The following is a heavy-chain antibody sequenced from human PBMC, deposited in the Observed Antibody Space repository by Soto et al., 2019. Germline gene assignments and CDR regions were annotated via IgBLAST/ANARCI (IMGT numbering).Heavy chain of an antibody. CDR1: GYTFTHYY. CDR3: ARPPFPGCINGVCYPCDH. Sequence: QVQLVQSGAEVKKPGASVKVSCKASGYTFTHYYINWVRQAPGQGLEWMGRINPSGGGTDYAQKCQGRVTMTTDTSTTTVYMELSSLRSDDTAVYYCARPPFPGCINGVCYPCDHWGQGTLVTVSS. V-gene: IGHV1-46*01. J-gene: IGHJ4*02. D-gene: IGHD2-8*01. CDR2: INPSGGGT.